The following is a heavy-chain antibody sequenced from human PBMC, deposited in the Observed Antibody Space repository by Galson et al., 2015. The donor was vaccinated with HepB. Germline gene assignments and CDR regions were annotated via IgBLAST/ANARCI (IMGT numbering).Heavy chain of an antibody. J-gene: IGHJ6*03. CDR2: ISYDGSNK. D-gene: IGHD3-3*01. Sequence: SLRLSCAASGFTFSSYAMHWVRQAPGKGLEWVAVISYDGSNKYYADSVKGRFTISRDNSKNTLYLQMNGLRAEDTAVYYCARASKLRFSYYMDVWGKGTTVTVSS. CDR3: ARASKLRFSYYMDV. V-gene: IGHV3-30-3*01. CDR1: GFTFSSYA.